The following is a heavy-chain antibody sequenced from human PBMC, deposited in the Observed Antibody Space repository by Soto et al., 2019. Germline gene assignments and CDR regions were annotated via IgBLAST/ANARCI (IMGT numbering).Heavy chain of an antibody. CDR3: ALDLGYFRSGSCCREWCDP. Sequence: QVQLVQSGAEVKKPGASVKVSCKASGYTFTTHGISWVRQAPGQGLDWMGWVSGANGHTNYAQSLQGRVTMTTDTSTNTAYMALRSLRSDATAVYYCALDLGYFRSGSCCREWCDPWGQGALVTVSS. V-gene: IGHV1-18*01. D-gene: IGHD1-26*01. CDR2: VSGANGHT. CDR1: GYTFTTHG. J-gene: IGHJ5*02.